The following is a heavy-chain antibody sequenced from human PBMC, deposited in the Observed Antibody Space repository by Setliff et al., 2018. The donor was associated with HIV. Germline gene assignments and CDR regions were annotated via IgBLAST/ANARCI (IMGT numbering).Heavy chain of an antibody. CDR3: ASLQQDTAMVSSDY. CDR2: IIPILGIA. J-gene: IGHJ4*02. Sequence: VASVKVSCKAYGGTFSSYAITWVRQAPGQGLECMGGIIPILGIANYAQKFQGRVTITADESTSTAYMELSSLRSEDTAVYYCASLQQDTAMVSSDYLGQGTLVTVSS. CDR1: GGTFSSYA. V-gene: IGHV1-69*10. D-gene: IGHD5-18*01.